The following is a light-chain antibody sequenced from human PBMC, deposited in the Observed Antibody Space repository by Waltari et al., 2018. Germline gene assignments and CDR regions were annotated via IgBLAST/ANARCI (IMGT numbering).Light chain of an antibody. V-gene: IGKV2-30*01. J-gene: IGKJ5*01. CDR3: MQATHWPVT. CDR2: KVS. CDR1: QTLVYTDGISY. Sequence: DVGLTQSPLPLPVTHGQPASISCRSSQTLVYTDGISYLNWFHQRPGQAPRRLIYKVSNRGSGVPDRFSGSGSGTDFTLMISSVEADDVGVYFCMQATHWPVTFGQGTRLEIK.